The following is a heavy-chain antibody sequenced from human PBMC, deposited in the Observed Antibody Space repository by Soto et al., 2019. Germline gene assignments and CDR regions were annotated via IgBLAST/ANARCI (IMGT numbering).Heavy chain of an antibody. J-gene: IGHJ4*02. V-gene: IGHV3-33*01. CDR2: IWYDGSNK. CDR3: ASEAPYCSSTSCYVDY. Sequence: GGSLRLSCAASGFTFSSYGMHWVRQAPGKGLEWVAVIWYDGSNKYYADSVKGRFTISRDNSKNTLYLQMNSLRAEDTAVYYCASEAPYCSSTSCYVDYWGQGTLVTVSS. CDR1: GFTFSSYG. D-gene: IGHD2-2*01.